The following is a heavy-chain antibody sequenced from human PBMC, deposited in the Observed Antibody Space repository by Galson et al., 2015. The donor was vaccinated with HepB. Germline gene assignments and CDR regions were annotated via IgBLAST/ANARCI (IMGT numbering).Heavy chain of an antibody. J-gene: IGHJ6*02. Sequence: SLRLSCAASGFTFNSYAMIWVRQAPGKGLEWVSAISGSGGNTYYADSVKGRFTISRDNSKSTLYLQMNSLRAEDTALYYCAKEDRTFFDFWSGPGSGMDVWGQGTTVTVSS. CDR2: ISGSGGNT. D-gene: IGHD3-3*01. CDR1: GFTFNSYA. CDR3: AKEDRTFFDFWSGPGSGMDV. V-gene: IGHV3-23*01.